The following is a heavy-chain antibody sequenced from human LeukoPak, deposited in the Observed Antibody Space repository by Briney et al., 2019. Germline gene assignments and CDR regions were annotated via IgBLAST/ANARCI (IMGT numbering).Heavy chain of an antibody. CDR1: GGSLSSYY. CDR2: IYYSGST. V-gene: IGHV4-59*06. Sequence: SETLSLTCTVSGGSLSSYYWSWIRQHPGKGLEWIGYIYYSGSTYYNPSLKSRVTISVDTSKNQFSLKLSSVTAADTAVYYCARGPGYDILTGYYTWYFDYWGQGTLVTVSS. D-gene: IGHD3-9*01. CDR3: ARGPGYDILTGYYTWYFDY. J-gene: IGHJ4*02.